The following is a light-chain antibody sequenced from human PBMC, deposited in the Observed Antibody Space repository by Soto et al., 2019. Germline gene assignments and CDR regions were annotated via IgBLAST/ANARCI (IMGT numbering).Light chain of an antibody. V-gene: IGKV3-15*01. CDR3: QQYDDWPET. Sequence: EKVMTQFPATLSVSQGERATLSCRASQSVSSYLAWYQQKPGQAPRLLIYDASTRATGVPARFSGSGSGTEFTLTISSLQSEDLAVYYCQQYDDWPETFGQGTKV. CDR2: DAS. J-gene: IGKJ1*01. CDR1: QSVSSY.